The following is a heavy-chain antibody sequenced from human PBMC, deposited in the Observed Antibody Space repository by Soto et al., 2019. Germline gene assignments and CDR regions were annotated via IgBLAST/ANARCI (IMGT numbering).Heavy chain of an antibody. J-gene: IGHJ5*02. CDR2: IYPDDSST. Sequence: PGESLKISCKGSGYTFNNYWIGWVRQKPGKGLEWMGVIYPDDSSTTYGPSFQGQITFSVDKSISTAYLQWSSLKASDTAIYYCARRRYCKSISCLTRNCLDPWRQGTLVTVSS. CDR3: ARRRYCKSISCLTRNCLDP. CDR1: GYTFNNYW. D-gene: IGHD2-2*01. V-gene: IGHV5-51*01.